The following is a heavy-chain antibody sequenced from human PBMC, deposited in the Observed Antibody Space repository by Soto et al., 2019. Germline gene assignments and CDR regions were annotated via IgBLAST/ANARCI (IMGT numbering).Heavy chain of an antibody. V-gene: IGHV1-18*01. CDR2: ISAYNGNT. CDR3: ASDRWSPGAFDI. Sequence: ASVKVSCKASGYTFTSYGISWVRQAPGQGLEWMEWISAYNGNTNYTQKLQGRVTMTTDTSTSTAYLELRSLRFDDTAVYYCASDRWSPGAFDIWGQGTMVTVSS. D-gene: IGHD2-15*01. CDR1: GYTFTSYG. J-gene: IGHJ3*02.